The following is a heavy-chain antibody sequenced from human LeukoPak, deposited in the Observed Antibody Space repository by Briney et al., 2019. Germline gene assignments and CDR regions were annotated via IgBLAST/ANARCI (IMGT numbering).Heavy chain of an antibody. V-gene: IGHV4-59*01. Sequence: SETLSLTCTVSGGSISSYYWSWIRRPPGKGPEWIGYIYYSGGTNYNPSLKSRVTISVDTSKNQFSLKLSSVTAADTAVYYCASSPYGSGSAYDAFDIWGQGTMVTVSS. D-gene: IGHD3-10*01. CDR2: IYYSGGT. CDR1: GGSISSYY. J-gene: IGHJ3*02. CDR3: ASSPYGSGSAYDAFDI.